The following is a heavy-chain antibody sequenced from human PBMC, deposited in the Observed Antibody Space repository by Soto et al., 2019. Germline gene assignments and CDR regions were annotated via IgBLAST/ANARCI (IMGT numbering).Heavy chain of an antibody. D-gene: IGHD3-3*01. J-gene: IGHJ4*02. CDR3: ASGHTILGY. CDR1: GFRFNKYW. CDR2: IMRDGSEK. Sequence: GGSLRLSCAATGFRFNKYWMSWVRQAPGKGLEWVANIMRDGSEKYYVDSVMGRFTISRDNAKNSLYLQMNSLRAEDTAVYYCASGHTILGYWGQGTLVTVSS. V-gene: IGHV3-7*01.